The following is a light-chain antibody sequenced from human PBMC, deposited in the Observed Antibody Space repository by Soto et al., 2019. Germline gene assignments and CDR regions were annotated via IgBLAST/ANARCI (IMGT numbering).Light chain of an antibody. CDR2: DAS. J-gene: IGKJ2*01. Sequence: EIVMTQSPATLSASPGERATLSCRASQSVSTNLAWYQQKPGQAPRLLIYDASTMATGIPARFSGSGSGTELTLTISGLQSEDFAVYYCQQYNNWPPYTFGQGTKLEI. CDR1: QSVSTN. CDR3: QQYNNWPPYT. V-gene: IGKV3-15*01.